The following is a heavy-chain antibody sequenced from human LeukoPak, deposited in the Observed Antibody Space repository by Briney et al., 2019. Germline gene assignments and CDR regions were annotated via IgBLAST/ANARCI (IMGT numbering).Heavy chain of an antibody. V-gene: IGHV1-2*02. CDR3: AKEKVSGAFDL. Sequence: ASVKVSCKASGYTFTSYDINWVRQAPGQGLEWMGWITPNNGGTHFAQNFQGRVTMTSDTSISTAYMELSRLRSDDTAVYYCAKEKVSGAFDLWGQGTLVTVSS. CDR1: GYTFTSYD. CDR2: ITPNNGGT. J-gene: IGHJ3*01.